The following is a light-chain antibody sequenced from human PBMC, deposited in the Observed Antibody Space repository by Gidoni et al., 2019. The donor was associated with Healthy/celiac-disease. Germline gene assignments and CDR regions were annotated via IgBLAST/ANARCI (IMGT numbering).Light chain of an antibody. CDR2: SNN. J-gene: IGLJ2*01. V-gene: IGLV1-44*01. CDR1: SSNIGSNT. Sequence: QSVLTQPPSASATPGQRVTIPCSGSSSNIGSNTVNWYQQLPGTAPKLRIYSNNQRPSGVPARFSGSMSGTAAAQAISGLQSEDEADYYCAAWDDSLNGVVFGGGTKLTVL. CDR3: AAWDDSLNGVV.